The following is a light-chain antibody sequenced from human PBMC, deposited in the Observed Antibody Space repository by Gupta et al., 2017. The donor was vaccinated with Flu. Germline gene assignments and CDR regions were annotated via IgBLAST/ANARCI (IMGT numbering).Light chain of an antibody. CDR3: QYDGVWPT. CDR1: QSVRRH. CDR2: GAS. V-gene: IGKV3-15*01. Sequence: SPATLSVSPRERSTLTCRASQSVRRHSEWYQQRPGQGPRLLIYGASASLTGIPDRFSGSGSRTEFTLTSSIRQFEDFAVYSWQYDGVWPTFGPGTKLDFK. J-gene: IGKJ3*01.